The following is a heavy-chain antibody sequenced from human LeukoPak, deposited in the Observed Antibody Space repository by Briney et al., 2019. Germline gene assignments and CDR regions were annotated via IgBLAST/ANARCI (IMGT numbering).Heavy chain of an antibody. CDR1: DGSFSGYY. CDR2: IYYSGST. V-gene: IGHV4-59*01. CDR3: ARVSSYDILTGYYPAGYFDY. J-gene: IGHJ4*02. D-gene: IGHD3-9*01. Sequence: PSETLSLTCAVYDGSFSGYYWSWIRQPPGKGLEWIGYIYYSGSTNYNPSLKSRVTISVDTSKNQFSLKLSSVTAADTAVYYCARVSSYDILTGYYPAGYFDYWGQGTLVTVSS.